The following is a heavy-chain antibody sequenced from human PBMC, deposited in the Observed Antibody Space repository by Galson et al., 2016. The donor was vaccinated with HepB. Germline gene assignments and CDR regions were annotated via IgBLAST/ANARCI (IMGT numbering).Heavy chain of an antibody. J-gene: IGHJ6*02. CDR3: GREGFWSGYSPEYYYGMDV. D-gene: IGHD3-3*01. V-gene: IGHV1-69*01. Sequence: WMGGLIPMTGTANYTQKFQGRVTITADESTSTAYMELSGLTSEDTAVYYCGREGFWSGYSPEYYYGMDVWGQGTTVIVSS. CDR2: LIPMTGTA.